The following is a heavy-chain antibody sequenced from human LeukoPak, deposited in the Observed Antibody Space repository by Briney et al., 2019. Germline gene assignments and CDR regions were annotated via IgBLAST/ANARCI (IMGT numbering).Heavy chain of an antibody. CDR2: ISSSGSTI. CDR3: ARDQVGGRVVWYYFDY. Sequence: GGSLRLSCAASGFTFSDYYMSWIRQAPGKGLEWVSYISSSGSTIYYADSVKGRFTISRDNSKNTLYLQMNSLRAEDTAVYYCARDQVGGRVVWYYFDYWGEGTLVTVSS. V-gene: IGHV3-11*04. J-gene: IGHJ4*02. D-gene: IGHD3-3*01. CDR1: GFTFSDYY.